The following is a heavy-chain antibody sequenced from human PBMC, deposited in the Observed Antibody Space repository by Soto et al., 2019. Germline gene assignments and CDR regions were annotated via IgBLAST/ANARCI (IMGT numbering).Heavy chain of an antibody. CDR1: GYTFTNYY. V-gene: IGHV1-46*01. CDR2: INSSGGST. Sequence: ASVKVSCKASGYTFTNYYIHWVRQAPGQGLEWMGIINSSGGSTSYAQKFQGRVTMTRDTSTTTVYMEMSSLRSEDTAVYYCARANSSSWYYYYYGMDVWGQGTTVTVSS. J-gene: IGHJ6*02. D-gene: IGHD6-13*01. CDR3: ARANSSSWYYYYYGMDV.